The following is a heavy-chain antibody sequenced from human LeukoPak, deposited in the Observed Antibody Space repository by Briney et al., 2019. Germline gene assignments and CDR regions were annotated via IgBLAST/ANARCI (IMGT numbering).Heavy chain of an antibody. Sequence: SQTLSLTCTVSGGSISSGGYYWSWIRQHPGKGLEWIGYIYYSGSTYYNPSLKSRVTISVDTSKNQFSLKLSSVTAADTAVYYCARQYCSSTSCYRRGYFDYWGQGTLVTVSS. CDR1: GGSISSGGYY. CDR2: IYYSGST. D-gene: IGHD2-2*02. V-gene: IGHV4-30-4*08. CDR3: ARQYCSSTSCYRRGYFDY. J-gene: IGHJ4*02.